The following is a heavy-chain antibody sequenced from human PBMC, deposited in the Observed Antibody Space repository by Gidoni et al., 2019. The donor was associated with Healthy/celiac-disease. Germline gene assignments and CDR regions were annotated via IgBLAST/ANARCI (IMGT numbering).Heavy chain of an antibody. V-gene: IGHV4-34*01. D-gene: IGHD3-3*01. CDR2: INHSGST. J-gene: IGHJ4*02. Sequence: QVQLQQWGAGLLKPSETLSLTCAVYGWSFSGYYWSWIRQPPGKGLEWIGEINHSGSTNYNPSLKSRVTISVDTSKNQFSLKLSSVTAADTAVYYCARRLSPIFGVVTRYYFDYWGQGTLVTVSS. CDR1: GWSFSGYY. CDR3: ARRLSPIFGVVTRYYFDY.